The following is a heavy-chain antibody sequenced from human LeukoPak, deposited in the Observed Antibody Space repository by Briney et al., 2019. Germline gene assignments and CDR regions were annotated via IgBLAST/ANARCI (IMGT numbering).Heavy chain of an antibody. CDR2: INPNSGGT. CDR1: GYTFTGYY. D-gene: IGHD2-2*01. CDR3: ARDGAYCSSTSCSPLNDY. Sequence: ASVKVSCKASGYTFTGYYMHWVRQAPGQGLEWMGWINPNSGGTHYAQKFQGRVTMTRDTSISTAYMELSRLRSDDTAVYYCARDGAYCSSTSCSPLNDYWGQGTLVTVSS. V-gene: IGHV1-2*02. J-gene: IGHJ4*02.